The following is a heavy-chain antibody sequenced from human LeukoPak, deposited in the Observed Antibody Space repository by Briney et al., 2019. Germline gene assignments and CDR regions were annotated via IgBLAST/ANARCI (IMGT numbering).Heavy chain of an antibody. CDR3: ARDRTTMVRGVSNDY. CDR1: GFTVSSYS. J-gene: IGHJ4*02. D-gene: IGHD3-10*01. Sequence: GGSLRLSCAASGFTVSSYSMKWVRQARGKGLEWVSSISSSSSYIYYADSGKGRFTISRDNAKNSMYLQMNSLRAEDTAVYYCARDRTTMVRGVSNDYWGQGTLVTVSS. V-gene: IGHV3-21*01. CDR2: ISSSSSYI.